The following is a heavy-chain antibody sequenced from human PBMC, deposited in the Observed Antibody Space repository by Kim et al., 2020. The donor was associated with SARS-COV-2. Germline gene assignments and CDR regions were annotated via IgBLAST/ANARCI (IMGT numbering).Heavy chain of an antibody. CDR3: AKDSCDY. J-gene: IGHJ4*02. CDR2: ISYDGSNK. CDR1: GFTFSSYG. Sequence: GGSLRLSYAASGFTFSSYGMHWVRQAPGKGLEWVAVISYDGSNKYYADSVKGRFTISRDNSKNTLYLQMNSLRAEDTAVYYCAKDSCDYWGQGTLVTVSS. V-gene: IGHV3-30*18.